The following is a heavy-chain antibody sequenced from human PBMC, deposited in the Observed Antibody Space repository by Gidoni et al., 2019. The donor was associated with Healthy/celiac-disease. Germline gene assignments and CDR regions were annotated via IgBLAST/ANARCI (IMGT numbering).Heavy chain of an antibody. CDR2: TYYRSKWYN. J-gene: IGHJ6*02. CDR3: ARDSAVGAHYYYYGMDV. Sequence: QVQLQQSGPGLVKPSQTLSLTCAISGDSVSSHSSSWNWIRQSPSRGLEWLGRTYYRSKWYNDYAVSVKSRITINPDTSKNQFSLQLNSVTPEDTAVYYCARDSAVGAHYYYYGMDVWGQGTTVTVSS. V-gene: IGHV6-1*01. CDR1: GDSVSSHSSS. D-gene: IGHD1-26*01.